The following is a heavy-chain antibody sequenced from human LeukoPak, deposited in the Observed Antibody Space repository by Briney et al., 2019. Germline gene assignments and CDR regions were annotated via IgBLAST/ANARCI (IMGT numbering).Heavy chain of an antibody. D-gene: IGHD6-19*01. V-gene: IGHV3-30*18. CDR3: AKGEGGDSGWYGDY. CDR1: GFTFSNYA. J-gene: IGHJ4*02. Sequence: PGRSLRLSCAASGFTFSNYAMHWVRQAPGKGLEWAAVISYDGTNKYYADSVKGRFTISRDDSKNTLFLQMNSLRAEDTAVYYCAKGEGGDSGWYGDYWGQGTLVTVSS. CDR2: ISYDGTNK.